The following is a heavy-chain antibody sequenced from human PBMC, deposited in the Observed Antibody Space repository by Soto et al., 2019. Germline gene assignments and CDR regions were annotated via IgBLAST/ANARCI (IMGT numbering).Heavy chain of an antibody. CDR3: ARNTAMVPVDY. J-gene: IGHJ4*02. V-gene: IGHV4-61*01. CDR1: GGSVSSGSYY. CDR2: IYYSGST. D-gene: IGHD5-18*01. Sequence: QVQLQESGPGLVKPSETLSLTCTVSGGSVSSGSYYWSWIRQPPGKGLEWIGYIYYSGSTNYNPSLKSRVTISVDTSKNQFSLKLSSVTAADTAVYYCARNTAMVPVDYWGQGTLVTVSS.